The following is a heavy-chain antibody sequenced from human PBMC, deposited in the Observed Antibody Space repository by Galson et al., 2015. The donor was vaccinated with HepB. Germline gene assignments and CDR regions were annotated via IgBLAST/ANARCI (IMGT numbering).Heavy chain of an antibody. CDR2: IIPIFGTA. D-gene: IGHD3-22*01. J-gene: IGHJ4*02. V-gene: IGHV1-69*13. CDR3: ARTGRMSKYYYDSSGYLDY. CDR1: GGTFSSYA. Sequence: SVKVSCKASGGTFSSYAISWVRQAPGQGLEWMGGIIPIFGTANYAQKFQGRVTITADESTSTAYMELSSLRSEDTAVYYCARTGRMSKYYYDSSGYLDYWGQGTLVTVSS.